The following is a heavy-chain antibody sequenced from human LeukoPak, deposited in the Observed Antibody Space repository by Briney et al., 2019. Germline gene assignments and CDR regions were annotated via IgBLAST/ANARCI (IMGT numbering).Heavy chain of an antibody. V-gene: IGHV4-39*07. Sequence: PSETLSLTCTVSSGSISTSNYYWGWVRQPPGKGLEWIGEINHSGSTNYNPSLKSRVSISVDTSKNQFSLKLSSVTAADTAVYYCAGGRDGDSFDYWGQGTLVTVSS. CDR3: AGGRDGDSFDY. D-gene: IGHD4-17*01. CDR1: SGSISTSNYY. CDR2: INHSGST. J-gene: IGHJ4*02.